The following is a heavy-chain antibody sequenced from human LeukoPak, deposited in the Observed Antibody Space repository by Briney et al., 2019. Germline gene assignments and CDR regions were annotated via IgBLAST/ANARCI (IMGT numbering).Heavy chain of an antibody. D-gene: IGHD5-18*01. Sequence: PWETLSLTCTVSGGSISSSSYYWGWIRQPPGKGLEWIGSIYYSGSTYYNPSLKSRVTISVDRSKNQFSLKLSSVTAADTAVYYCARGGYSFFGEFDPWGQGTLVTVSS. V-gene: IGHV4-39*07. CDR3: ARGGYSFFGEFDP. J-gene: IGHJ5*02. CDR2: IYYSGST. CDR1: GGSISSSSYY.